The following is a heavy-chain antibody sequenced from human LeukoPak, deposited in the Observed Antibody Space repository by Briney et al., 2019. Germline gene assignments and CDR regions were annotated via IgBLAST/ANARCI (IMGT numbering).Heavy chain of an antibody. CDR1: GYIFFYYW. CDR3: ARFLGSNSPSDYYHYMDV. Sequence: GESLKISCTGSGYIFFYYWIGWVRQLPGKGLEWMAMIYPADSHIRYSPSFQGQVTISADTSISTAYLQWSSLKASDTAIYYCARFLGSNSPSDYYHYMDVWGKGTTVTVSS. CDR2: IYPADSHI. J-gene: IGHJ6*03. D-gene: IGHD6-6*01. V-gene: IGHV5-51*01.